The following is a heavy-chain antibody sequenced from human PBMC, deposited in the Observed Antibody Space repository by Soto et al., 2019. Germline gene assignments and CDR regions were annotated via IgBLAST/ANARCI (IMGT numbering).Heavy chain of an antibody. CDR2: IHYNGRT. J-gene: IGHJ4*02. Sequence: QLQLQESGPGLVKPPETLSLTCTVSGGSITGTYYYWGWIRQSPGKGLEYIGSIHYNGRTYYNPAPQGRVTVSVDTSRSQSSLRVGSVNAADTAVYFCAIHGSGTYYPIDYWGQGTLVTVSS. CDR1: GGSITGTYYY. CDR3: AIHGSGTYYPIDY. D-gene: IGHD3-10*01. V-gene: IGHV4-39*01.